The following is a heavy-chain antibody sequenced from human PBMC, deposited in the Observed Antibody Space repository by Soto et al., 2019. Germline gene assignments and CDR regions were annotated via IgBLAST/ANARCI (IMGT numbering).Heavy chain of an antibody. V-gene: IGHV3-74*01. CDR2: INTDGSST. J-gene: IGHJ4*02. D-gene: IGHD4-17*01. Sequence: EVQLVESGGGLVHPGGSLRLSCAASGFTFSNYWMHWVRQVPRKGLEWVSRINTDGSSTGYAASVKGRFTISRDNAKSTLYVQMNSLRAEDTAVYYCAKDLHYGASDFWGQGTLVTVSS. CDR3: AKDLHYGASDF. CDR1: GFTFSNYW.